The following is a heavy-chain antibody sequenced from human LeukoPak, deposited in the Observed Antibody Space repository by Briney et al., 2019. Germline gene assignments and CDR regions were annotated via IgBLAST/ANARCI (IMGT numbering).Heavy chain of an antibody. CDR3: ARAAMITFGGEDY. CDR2: ISSSGSTI. D-gene: IGHD3-16*01. CDR1: GFTFSDYY. J-gene: IGHJ4*02. Sequence: PGGSLRLSWAASGFTFSDYYMSWIRQAPGKGLEGVSYISSSGSTIYYADSVKGRFTISRDNAKNSLYVQMNSLRAEDTAVYYCARAAMITFGGEDYWGQGTLVTVSS. V-gene: IGHV3-11*01.